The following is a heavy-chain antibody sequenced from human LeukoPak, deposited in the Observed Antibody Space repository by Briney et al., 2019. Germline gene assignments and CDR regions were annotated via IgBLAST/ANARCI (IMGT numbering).Heavy chain of an antibody. CDR3: ARYLVENYYYYMDV. J-gene: IGHJ6*03. CDR1: GFTFSSYG. Sequence: GGSLRLSCAASGFTFSSYGMHWVRQAPGKGLEWVAFIRYDGSNKYYADSVKGRFTISRDNSKNTLYLQMNSLRAEDTAVYYCARYLVENYYYYMDVWGKGTTVTVSS. CDR2: IRYDGSNK. D-gene: IGHD3-9*01. V-gene: IGHV3-30*02.